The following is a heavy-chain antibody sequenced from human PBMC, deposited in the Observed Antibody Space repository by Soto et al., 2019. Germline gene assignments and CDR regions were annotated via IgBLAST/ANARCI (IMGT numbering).Heavy chain of an antibody. D-gene: IGHD3-3*01. V-gene: IGHV3-23*01. CDR1: GFTFSSYA. CDR3: AKGWAADYDFWSGPPSGYGMDV. Sequence: VGSLRLSCADSGFTFSSYAMSWVRQAPGKGLEWVSAISGSGGSTYYADSVKGRFTISRDNSKNTLYLQMNSLRAEDTAVYYCAKGWAADYDFWSGPPSGYGMDVWGQGTTVTVSS. CDR2: ISGSGGST. J-gene: IGHJ6*02.